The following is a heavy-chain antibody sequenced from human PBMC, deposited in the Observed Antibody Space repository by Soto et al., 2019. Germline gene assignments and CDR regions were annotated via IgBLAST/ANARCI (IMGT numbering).Heavy chain of an antibody. D-gene: IGHD2-15*01. CDR1: GYTFTGYY. J-gene: IGHJ3*01. CDR2: INPNSGVT. Sequence: ASVKVSCKASGYTFTGYYIHWVRQAPGQGLEWMGWINPNSGVTKYSQKFQGRVSMTRDTSISTVYMELSRLTSDDTAVYYCAREGEPFIALVVPTTEDALDVWGQGPKVAV. CDR3: AREGEPFIALVVPTTEDALDV. V-gene: IGHV1-2*02.